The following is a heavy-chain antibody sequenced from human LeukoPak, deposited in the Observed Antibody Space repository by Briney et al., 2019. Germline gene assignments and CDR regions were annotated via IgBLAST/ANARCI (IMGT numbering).Heavy chain of an antibody. V-gene: IGHV3-7*03. CDR1: GFSFSNYA. Sequence: PGGSLRLSCSASGFSFSNYAMYWVRQAPGKGLEWVANIMQGGSEKYYVDSVKGRFTISRDNAKNSLYLQMNSLRAEDTAVYYCARDFGLRCSGGTCYSVYYYGMDVWGKGTTVTVSS. J-gene: IGHJ6*04. CDR2: IMQGGSEK. CDR3: ARDFGLRCSGGTCYSVYYYGMDV. D-gene: IGHD2-15*01.